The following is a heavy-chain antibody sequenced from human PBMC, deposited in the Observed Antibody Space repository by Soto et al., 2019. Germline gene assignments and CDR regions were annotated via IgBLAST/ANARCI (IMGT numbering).Heavy chain of an antibody. V-gene: IGHV3-23*01. CDR2: ISGSGGST. CDR1: GFTFSSYA. CDR3: AKDSSMHSGYEVFDY. J-gene: IGHJ4*01. D-gene: IGHD5-12*01. Sequence: GGSLRLSCAASGFTFSSYAMSWVRQAPGKGLEWVSAISGSGGSTYYADSVKGRFTISRDNSKNTLYLQMNSLRAEDTAVYYCAKDSSMHSGYEVFDYWGHGTLVTVSS.